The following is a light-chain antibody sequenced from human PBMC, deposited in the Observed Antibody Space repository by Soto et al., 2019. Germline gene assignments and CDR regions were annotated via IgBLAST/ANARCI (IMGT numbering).Light chain of an antibody. CDR2: DVS. CDR3: SSYTSSSTYV. Sequence: QSVRTQPASVSGSPGQSITISCTETSSDVGGYNYVSWYQQHPGKAPKLMIYDVSNRPSGVSNRFSGSKSGNTASLTISGLQAEDEADYYCSSYTSSSTYVFGTGTKVTVL. CDR1: SSDVGGYNY. J-gene: IGLJ1*01. V-gene: IGLV2-14*01.